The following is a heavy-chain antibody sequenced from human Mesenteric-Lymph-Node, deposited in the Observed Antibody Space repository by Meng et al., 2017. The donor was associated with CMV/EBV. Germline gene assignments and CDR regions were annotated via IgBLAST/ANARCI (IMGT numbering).Heavy chain of an antibody. Sequence: GGSLRLSCGTSGFMFSIYWMSWVRQAPGKGLEWVASMKEDGSEKYYVDSVKGRFTISRDNAKNSLYLQMNSLRAEDTATYYCARDFDYRGQGTLVTVSS. V-gene: IGHV3-7*01. CDR1: GFMFSIYW. CDR2: MKEDGSEK. CDR3: ARDFDY. J-gene: IGHJ4*02.